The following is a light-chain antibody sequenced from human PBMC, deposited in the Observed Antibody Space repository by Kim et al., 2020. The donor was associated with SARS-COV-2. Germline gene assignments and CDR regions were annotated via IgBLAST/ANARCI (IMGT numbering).Light chain of an antibody. CDR2: DVS. J-gene: IGLJ2*01. CDR1: SSDVGGYNY. V-gene: IGLV2-14*03. CDR3: GSFSTNTTLVL. Sequence: QSALTQPASVSGSPGQSITISCTGTSSDVGGYNYVSWYQQHPGKAPKLLISDVSNRPSGVSNRFSGSKSGNTASLTISGLQAEDEADYFCGSFSTNTTLVLFGGGTQLTVL.